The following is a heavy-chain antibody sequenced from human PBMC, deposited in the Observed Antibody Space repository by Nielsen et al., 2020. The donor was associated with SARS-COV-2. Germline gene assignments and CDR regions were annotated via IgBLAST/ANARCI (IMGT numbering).Heavy chain of an antibody. CDR2: IKPDGSEQ. CDR1: GFTFSSLW. CDR3: ARDWSRAFDV. Sequence: GESLKISCAASGFTFSSLWMSWVRQVPGKGLEWVADIKPDGSEQVYVDSVKGRFTISRDNAKNSMSLQMNSLRVEDTAVYYCARDWSRAFDVWGQGTMVTVSS. V-gene: IGHV3-7*01. J-gene: IGHJ3*01.